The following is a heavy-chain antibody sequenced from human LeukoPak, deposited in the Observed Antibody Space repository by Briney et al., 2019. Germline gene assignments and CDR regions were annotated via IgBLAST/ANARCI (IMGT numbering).Heavy chain of an antibody. D-gene: IGHD2-15*01. CDR1: RGTFSSYA. J-gene: IGHJ6*03. CDR2: IIPMFGTA. Sequence: SVKVSCKASRGTFSSYAISWVRQAPGQGLEWMGGIIPMFGTAKYAQKFQGRVTITTDESTSTSNMELSSLRFEDTAMYYCAREVYDRAVVVAATPGPKDYYYYYVDVWGKGTTVTVSS. CDR3: AREVYDRAVVVAATPGPKDYYYYYVDV. V-gene: IGHV1-69*05.